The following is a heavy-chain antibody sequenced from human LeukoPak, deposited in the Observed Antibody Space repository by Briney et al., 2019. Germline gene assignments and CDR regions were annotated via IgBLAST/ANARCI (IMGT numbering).Heavy chain of an antibody. J-gene: IGHJ3*02. V-gene: IGHV4-39*01. CDR2: IYYSGST. Sequence: PSETPSLTCTVSGGSISSSSYYWGWIRQPPGKGLEWIGSIYYSGSTYYNPSLKSRVTISVDTSKNQFSLKLSSVTAADTAVYYCARHVDYYDSSGYYPGAFDIWSQGTMVTVSS. CDR1: GGSISSSSYY. CDR3: ARHVDYYDSSGYYPGAFDI. D-gene: IGHD3-22*01.